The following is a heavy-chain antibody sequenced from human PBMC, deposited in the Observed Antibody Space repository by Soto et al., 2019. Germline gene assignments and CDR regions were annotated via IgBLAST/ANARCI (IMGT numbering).Heavy chain of an antibody. CDR1: GGSISSGGYH. D-gene: IGHD3-10*01. CDR2: IYNSGST. V-gene: IGHV4-31*03. J-gene: IGHJ4*02. Sequence: QVQLQESGPGLVKPSQTLSLTCTVSGGSISSGGYHWSWIRQHPGKGLEWIGYIYNSGSTYYNPSLKSRVTISVDTSKNQFSLKLSSVTAADTAVYYCARFGFSYGFGGHFDYWGQGTLVTVSS. CDR3: ARFGFSYGFGGHFDY.